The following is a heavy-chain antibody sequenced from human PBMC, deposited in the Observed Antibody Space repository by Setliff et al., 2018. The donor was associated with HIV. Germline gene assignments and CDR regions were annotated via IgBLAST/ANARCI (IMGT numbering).Heavy chain of an antibody. CDR2: VYASAYS. D-gene: IGHD3-10*01. Sequence: SETLSLTCTVSGGSISSGSYYWGWLRQPAGKGMEWIGRVYASAYSNYNPSLKSRVTMSVDTSQNQFSLKLRSVNAAETAVYYCARDWVTRSNYYGSGSRWYFDFWGRGMLVTVSS. J-gene: IGHJ2*01. CDR3: ARDWVTRSNYYGSGSRWYFDF. V-gene: IGHV4-61*02. CDR1: GGSISSGSYY.